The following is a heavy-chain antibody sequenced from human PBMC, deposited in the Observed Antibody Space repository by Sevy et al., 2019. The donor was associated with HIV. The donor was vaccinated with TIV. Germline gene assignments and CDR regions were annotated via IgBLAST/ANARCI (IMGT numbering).Heavy chain of an antibody. J-gene: IGHJ4*02. CDR3: VGPKLTYTNGWHYFDY. Sequence: SETLSLTCIVSGASISNTSYYWGWIRQSPGKGLEWIASIRHGGYTFYNPSLKSRVTISADTSKNQFSLKLTSVSAADTSIYYCVGPKLTYTNGWHYFDYWGQGTVVTVSS. V-gene: IGHV4-39*01. D-gene: IGHD2-8*01. CDR1: GASISNTSYY. CDR2: IRHGGYT.